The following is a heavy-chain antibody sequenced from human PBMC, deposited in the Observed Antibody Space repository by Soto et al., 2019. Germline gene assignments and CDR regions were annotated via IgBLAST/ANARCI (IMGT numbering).Heavy chain of an antibody. V-gene: IGHV4-59*01. J-gene: IGHJ4*02. D-gene: IGHD6-13*01. CDR1: GGSISSYY. CDR3: ARGAGSSWYDATGY. Sequence: PSETLSLTCTVSGGSISSYYWSWIRQPPGKGLEWIGYIYYSGSTNYNPSLKSRVTISVDTSKNQFSLKLSSVTAADTAVYYCARGAGSSWYDATGYWGQGTLVTVAS. CDR2: IYYSGST.